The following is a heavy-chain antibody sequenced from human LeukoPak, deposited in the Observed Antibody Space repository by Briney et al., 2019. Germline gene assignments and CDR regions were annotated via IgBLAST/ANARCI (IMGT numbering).Heavy chain of an antibody. Sequence: GGSLRLSCAASGFTFSSYATSWVRQAPGKGLEWVSAISGSGGSTYYADSVKGRFTISRDNSKNTLYLQMNSLRAEDTAVYYCAKIGSSDYKIIYFDYWGQGTLVTVSS. D-gene: IGHD3-22*01. CDR1: GFTFSSYA. CDR3: AKIGSSDYKIIYFDY. CDR2: ISGSGGST. V-gene: IGHV3-23*01. J-gene: IGHJ4*02.